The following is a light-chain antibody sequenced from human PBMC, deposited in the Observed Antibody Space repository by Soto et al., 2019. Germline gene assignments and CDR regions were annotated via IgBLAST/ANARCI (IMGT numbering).Light chain of an antibody. CDR2: GDS. CDR3: QSYDSSLNGYVV. V-gene: IGLV1-40*01. CDR1: SSNIGAGYD. J-gene: IGLJ2*01. Sequence: QAVVTQPPSVSGAPGQRVTISCTGSSSNIGAGYDVHWYQQLPGTAPKLLIYGDSNRPSGVPDRFSGSKSGTSASLAITGLQAEDDADYYCQSYDSSLNGYVVFGGGTKLNVL.